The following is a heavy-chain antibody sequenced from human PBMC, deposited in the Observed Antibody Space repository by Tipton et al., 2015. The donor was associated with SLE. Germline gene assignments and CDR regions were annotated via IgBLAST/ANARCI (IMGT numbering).Heavy chain of an antibody. CDR2: ISYDGRNK. CDR1: GITVNNYA. CDR3: ARVIAAPPYGMDV. Sequence: SLRLSCTGSGITVNNYAMNWVRQSPGKGLDWLTVISYDGRNKYYADSVKGRFTISRDNSKNTLYLQMNSLRAEDTAVYYCARVIAAPPYGMDVWGQGTTVTVSS. J-gene: IGHJ6*02. D-gene: IGHD6-13*01. V-gene: IGHV3-30*04.